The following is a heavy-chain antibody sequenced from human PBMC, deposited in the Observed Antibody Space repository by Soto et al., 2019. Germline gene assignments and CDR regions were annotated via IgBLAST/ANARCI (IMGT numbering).Heavy chain of an antibody. Sequence: ASVKVSCKASGYTFTGYYMHWVRQAPGQGPEWMGWINPNSGGTNYAQKFQGWVTMTRDTSISTAYMELSRLRSDDTAVYYCARSPDSSSPDSYYYYYYGMDVWGQGTTVTVSS. D-gene: IGHD6-6*01. CDR2: INPNSGGT. CDR1: GYTFTGYY. J-gene: IGHJ6*02. CDR3: ARSPDSSSPDSYYYYYYGMDV. V-gene: IGHV1-2*04.